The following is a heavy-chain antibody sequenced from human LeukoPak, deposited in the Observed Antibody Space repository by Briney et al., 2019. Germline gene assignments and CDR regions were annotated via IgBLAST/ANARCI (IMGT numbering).Heavy chain of an antibody. CDR3: ANSGYDNYYYYYMDV. J-gene: IGHJ6*03. V-gene: IGHV4-39*07. CDR1: GAFINTNGYF. CDR2: IYYSGNT. Sequence: SQTLSLTCTVSGAFINTNGYFWGWIRQPPGKGLEWIGNIYYSGNTYFNPYLKSRVTISVDTSKNQFSLKLSSVTAADTAVYYCANSGYDNYYYYYMDVWGKGTTVTISS. D-gene: IGHD5-12*01.